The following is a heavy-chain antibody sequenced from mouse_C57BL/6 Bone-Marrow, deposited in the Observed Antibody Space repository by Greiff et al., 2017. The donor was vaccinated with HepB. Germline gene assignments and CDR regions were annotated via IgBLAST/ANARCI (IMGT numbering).Heavy chain of an antibody. Sequence: EVQLVESGPVLVKPGASVKMSCKASGYTFTDYYMNWVKQSHGKSLEWIGVINPYNGGTSYNQKFKGKATLTVDKSSSTAYMELNSLTSEDSAVYYCARNYGSRYWYFDVWGTGTTVTVSS. D-gene: IGHD1-1*01. CDR2: INPYNGGT. CDR1: GYTFTDYY. V-gene: IGHV1-19*01. CDR3: ARNYGSRYWYFDV. J-gene: IGHJ1*03.